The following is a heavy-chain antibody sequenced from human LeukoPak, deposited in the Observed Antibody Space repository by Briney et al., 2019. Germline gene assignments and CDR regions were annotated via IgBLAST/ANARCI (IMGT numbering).Heavy chain of an antibody. V-gene: IGHV4-59*01. CDR3: ARHQRGHSDAFDI. Sequence: SETLSLTCTVSGGSISSYYWSWIRQPPGKGLEWIGYIYYSGTTNYNPSLKSRVTISVDTSKNQFSLSLSSVTAADTAVYYCARHQRGHSDAFDIWGQGTMVTVSS. CDR1: GGSISSYY. CDR2: IYYSGTT. J-gene: IGHJ3*02. D-gene: IGHD4-23*01.